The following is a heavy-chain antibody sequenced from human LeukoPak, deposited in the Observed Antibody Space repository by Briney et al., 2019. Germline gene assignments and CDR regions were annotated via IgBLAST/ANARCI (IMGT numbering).Heavy chain of an antibody. CDR3: TRTPGLGVAGTGSDY. D-gene: IGHD6-19*01. CDR1: GFTFSGSA. J-gene: IGHJ4*02. CDR2: IRSKANSYAT. Sequence: GGSLKLSCAASGFTFSGSAMHWVRQASGKGLEWVGRIRSKANSYATAYAASVKGRFTISRDDSKNTAYLQMNSLKTEDTAVYYCTRTPGLGVAGTGSDYWGQGTLVTVSS. V-gene: IGHV3-73*01.